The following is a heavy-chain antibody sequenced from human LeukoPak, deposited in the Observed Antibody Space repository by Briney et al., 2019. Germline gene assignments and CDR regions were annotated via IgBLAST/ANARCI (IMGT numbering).Heavy chain of an antibody. CDR3: ARVVHYYDSSGYYGPPLDY. CDR2: IIPIFGTA. J-gene: IGHJ4*02. V-gene: IGHV1-69*13. D-gene: IGHD3-22*01. CDR1: GGTFSSYA. Sequence: ALVKVSCKASGGTFSSYAISWVRQAPGQGLEWMGGIIPIFGTANYAQKFQGRVTITVDESTSTAYMELSSLRSEDTAVYYCARVVHYYDSSGYYGPPLDYWGQGTLVTVSS.